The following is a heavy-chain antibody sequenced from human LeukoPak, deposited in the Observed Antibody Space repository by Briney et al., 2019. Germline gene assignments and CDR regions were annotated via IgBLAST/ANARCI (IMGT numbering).Heavy chain of an antibody. CDR1: GGSFSGYY. Sequence: SETLSLTCAVYGGSFSGYYWSWIRQPPGKGLEWIGEINHSGSTNYNPSLKSRVTISVDTSKNQFSLKLSSVTAADTAVYYCARGGIGLRYFPKFDYWGQGTLVTVSS. V-gene: IGHV4-34*01. CDR2: INHSGST. J-gene: IGHJ4*02. CDR3: ARGGIGLRYFPKFDY. D-gene: IGHD3-9*01.